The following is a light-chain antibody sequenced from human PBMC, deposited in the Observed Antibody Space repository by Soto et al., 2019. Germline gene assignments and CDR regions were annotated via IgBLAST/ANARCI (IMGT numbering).Light chain of an antibody. CDR3: SSHAGSINLV. V-gene: IGLV2-8*01. CDR2: EVT. CDR1: SSDVGGYNA. J-gene: IGLJ2*01. Sequence: QSVLTQPPSASGSPGQSVTISCTGTSSDVGGYNAVSWYQQHPGKAPKLMIYEVTKRPSGVPDRFSGSKSGNTASLTVSGLQAEDEAYYYCSSHAGSINLVFGGGTKVTVL.